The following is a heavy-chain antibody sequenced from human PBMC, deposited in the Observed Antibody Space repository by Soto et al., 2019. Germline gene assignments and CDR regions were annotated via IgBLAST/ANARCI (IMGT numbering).Heavy chain of an antibody. Sequence: PGESLKISCNGSGYSFTIYWIGWVRQMPGKGLEWMGIIYPGDSDTRYSPSFQGQVTISADKSISTAYLQWSSLKASDTAMYYCARHSGYSYGYGYYYYGMDVWGQGTTVTVSS. CDR1: GYSFTIYW. V-gene: IGHV5-51*01. D-gene: IGHD5-18*01. CDR3: ARHSGYSYGYGYYYYGMDV. CDR2: IYPGDSDT. J-gene: IGHJ6*02.